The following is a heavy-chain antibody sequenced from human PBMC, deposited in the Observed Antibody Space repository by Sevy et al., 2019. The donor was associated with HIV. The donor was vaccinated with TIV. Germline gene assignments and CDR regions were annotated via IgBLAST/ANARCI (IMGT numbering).Heavy chain of an antibody. CDR2: LSFACGRI. D-gene: IGHD2-2*01. CDR1: GFTFSKYS. Sequence: GGSLRLSCVASGFTFSKYSMSWVRQTPGKGLEWVSTLSFACGRINYADSVRGRFTMSRDDSRNTFYLQMDSLRAEDTAIYYCAREGCSKPHDYWGQGTLVTDSS. CDR3: AREGCSKPHDY. V-gene: IGHV3-23*01. J-gene: IGHJ4*02.